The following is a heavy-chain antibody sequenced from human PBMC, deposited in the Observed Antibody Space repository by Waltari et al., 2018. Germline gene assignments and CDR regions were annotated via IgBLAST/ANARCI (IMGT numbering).Heavy chain of an antibody. CDR3: AKEDSGSYSRSSAPRY. V-gene: IGHV3-23*03. CDR2: IYSGGST. CDR1: GFTFSSYA. D-gene: IGHD1-26*01. Sequence: EVQLLESGGGLVQPGGSLRLSCAASGFTFSSYAMSWVRPAPGKGLGWVSVIYSGGSTYYADSVKGRFTISRDNSKNTLYLQMNSLRAEDTAVYYCAKEDSGSYSRSSAPRYWGQGTLVTVSS. J-gene: IGHJ4*02.